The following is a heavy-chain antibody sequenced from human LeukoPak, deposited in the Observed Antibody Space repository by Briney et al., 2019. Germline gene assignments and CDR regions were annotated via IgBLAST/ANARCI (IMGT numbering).Heavy chain of an antibody. V-gene: IGHV4-59*02. J-gene: IGHJ4*02. D-gene: IGHD6-19*01. CDR3: ARGGRSSGWAFDY. CDR1: ACTVSCFY. CDR2: IYYSGRT. Sequence: SVNLSFKCTGYACTVSCFYWIWIRQPPGKGLVGIAYIYYSGRTNYNPAHKSRVSISVDTSKNQFSLKLSSVTAADTAVYDCARGGRSSGWAFDYWGQGTLVTVSS.